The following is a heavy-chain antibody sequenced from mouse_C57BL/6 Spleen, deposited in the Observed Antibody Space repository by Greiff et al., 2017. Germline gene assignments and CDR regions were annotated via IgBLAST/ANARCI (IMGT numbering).Heavy chain of an antibody. D-gene: IGHD4-1*01. CDR2: INPNNGGT. CDR1: GYTFTDYY. J-gene: IGHJ2*01. CDR3: ARRWDYFDY. Sequence: EVQLQQSGPELVKPGASVKISCKASGYTFTDYYMNWVKQSHGKSLVWIGDINPNNGGTSYNQKFKGKATLTVDKSSSTAYMELRSLTSEDSAVDYCARRWDYFDYWGQGTTLTVSS. V-gene: IGHV1-26*01.